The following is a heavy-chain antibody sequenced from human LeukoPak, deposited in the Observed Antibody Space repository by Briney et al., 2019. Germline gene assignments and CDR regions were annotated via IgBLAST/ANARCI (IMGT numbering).Heavy chain of an antibody. J-gene: IGHJ6*02. CDR1: GYTFTGYY. V-gene: IGHV1-8*02. CDR3: ARNLHGMDV. Sequence: GASVKVSCKASGYTFTGYYMHWVRQAPGQGLEWMGWMNPNSGNTGYAQKFQGRVTMTRNTSISTAYMELSSLRSEDTAVYYCARNLHGMDVWGQGTTVTVSS. CDR2: MNPNSGNT.